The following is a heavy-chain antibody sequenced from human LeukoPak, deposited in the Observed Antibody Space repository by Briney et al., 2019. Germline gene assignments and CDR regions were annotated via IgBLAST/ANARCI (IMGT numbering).Heavy chain of an antibody. D-gene: IGHD6-19*01. CDR2: YYYSGST. J-gene: IGHJ4*02. CDR1: GGSLSNNF. V-gene: IGHV4-59*01. CDR3: AREDRYSSGWYNYDY. Sequence: PSETLSLTCSVSGGSLSNNFWNWIRQPPGKGLEWIGYYYYSGSTNYNPSLKSRVTISVDTSKNQFSLKLSSVTAADTAVYYCAREDRYSSGWYNYDYWGQGTLVTASS.